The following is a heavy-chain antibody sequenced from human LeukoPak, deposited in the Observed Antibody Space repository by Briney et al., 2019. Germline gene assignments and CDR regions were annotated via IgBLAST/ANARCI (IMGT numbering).Heavy chain of an antibody. Sequence: GGSLRLSCAASGFTFSSYEMNWVRQAPGKGLEWVSYISSSGSTIYYADSVKGRFTISRDNAKNSLYLQMNSLRAEDTAVYYCARSERITMVRGVGGVWGKGTTVTISS. CDR3: ARSERITMVRGVGGV. V-gene: IGHV3-48*03. CDR1: GFTFSSYE. CDR2: ISSSGSTI. J-gene: IGHJ6*04. D-gene: IGHD3-10*01.